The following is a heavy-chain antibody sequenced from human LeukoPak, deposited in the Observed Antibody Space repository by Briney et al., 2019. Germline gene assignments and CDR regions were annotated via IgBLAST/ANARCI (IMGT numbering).Heavy chain of an antibody. V-gene: IGHV3-48*03. CDR2: ITIRGNTK. Sequence: GRSLRLSCAASGFDLTIYEMNSVRQAPGKGLEWIADITIRGNTKNYADSVKGRFTISRDNARTSLYLQMNSLRVEDTGVYYCARGDPHADLWGQGTLATVSS. CDR3: ARGDPHADL. CDR1: GFDLTIYE. J-gene: IGHJ5*02.